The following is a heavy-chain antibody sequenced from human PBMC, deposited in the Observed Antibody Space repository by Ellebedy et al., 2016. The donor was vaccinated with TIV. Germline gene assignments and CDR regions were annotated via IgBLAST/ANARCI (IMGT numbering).Heavy chain of an antibody. D-gene: IGHD1-26*01. CDR2: ISGSGGSR. Sequence: PGGSLRLSFAAPGFTFSNSAMNWVRQAPGKGLGWVSGISGSGGSRYYADSVKGRFTISRDNSTNTLYRQMNSLRAEDTAVYYCAKDRSGSYSMDYWGQGTLVTVSS. V-gene: IGHV3-23*01. CDR3: AKDRSGSYSMDY. CDR1: GFTFSNSA. J-gene: IGHJ4*02.